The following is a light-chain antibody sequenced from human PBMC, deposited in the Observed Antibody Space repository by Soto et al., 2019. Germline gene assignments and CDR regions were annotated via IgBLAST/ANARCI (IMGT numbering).Light chain of an antibody. CDR2: SNN. J-gene: IGLJ2*01. CDR3: AAWDDSLNGHVV. Sequence: QSVLTQPPSASGTPGQRLSISCSGSNSNIGKNTVNWYQQLPRTAPKLLIYSNNKRPSGVPDRFSGSKSGTSASLAISGLQSEDEADYYCAAWDDSLNGHVVFGGGTKLTVL. CDR1: NSNIGKNT. V-gene: IGLV1-44*01.